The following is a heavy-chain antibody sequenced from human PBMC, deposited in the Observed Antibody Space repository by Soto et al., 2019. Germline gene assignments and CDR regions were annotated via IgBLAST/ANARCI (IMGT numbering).Heavy chain of an antibody. CDR2: ISSSSSTI. J-gene: IGHJ3*02. CDR3: ARGLEAASLDAFDI. CDR1: GFTFSSYS. D-gene: IGHD6-13*01. V-gene: IGHV3-48*02. Sequence: GESLKISCAASGFTFSSYSMNWVRQAPGKGLEWVSYISSSSSTIYYADSVKGRFTISRDNAKNSLYLQMNSLRDEDTAVYYCARGLEAASLDAFDIWGQGTMVTVSS.